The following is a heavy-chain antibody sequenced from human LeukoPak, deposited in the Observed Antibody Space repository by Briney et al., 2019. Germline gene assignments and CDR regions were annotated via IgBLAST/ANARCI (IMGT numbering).Heavy chain of an antibody. D-gene: IGHD3-3*01. V-gene: IGHV4-39*01. J-gene: IGHJ4*02. CDR2: IYYSGST. Sequence: SETLSLTCTVSGGSMSPYYWGWIRQPPGKGLEWIGSIYYSGSTYYNPSLKSRVTISVDTSNNQFSLKLSSVTAADTAVYYCARQGTIFGVVIIGFAFDYWGQGTLVTVSS. CDR3: ARQGTIFGVVIIGFAFDY. CDR1: GGSMSPYY.